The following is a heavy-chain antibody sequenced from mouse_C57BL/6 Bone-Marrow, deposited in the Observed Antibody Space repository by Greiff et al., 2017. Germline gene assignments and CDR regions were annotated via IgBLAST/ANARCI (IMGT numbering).Heavy chain of an antibody. V-gene: IGHV1-19*01. CDR2: INPYNGGT. Sequence: VHVKQSGPVLVKPGASVKMSCKASGYTFTDYYMNWVKQSHGKSLEWIGVINPYNGGTSYNQKFKGKATLTVDKSSSTAYMELNSLTSEDSAVYYCASSFLKYFDVWGTGTTVTVSS. J-gene: IGHJ1*03. CDR1: GYTFTDYY. CDR3: ASSFLKYFDV.